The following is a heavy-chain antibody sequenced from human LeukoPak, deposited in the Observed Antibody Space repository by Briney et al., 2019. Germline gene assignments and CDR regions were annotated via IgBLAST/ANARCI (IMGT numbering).Heavy chain of an antibody. J-gene: IGHJ1*01. Sequence: QPGGSLRLSCAASGFTFSSYGMHWVRQAPGKGLEWVAVISYDGSNKYYADSVKGRFTISRDNSKNTLYLQMNSLRAEDTAVYYCARGREMYYYDSSGYLTIEYFQHWGQGTLVTVSS. CDR1: GFTFSSYG. CDR3: ARGREMYYYDSSGYLTIEYFQH. D-gene: IGHD3-22*01. CDR2: ISYDGSNK. V-gene: IGHV3-30*03.